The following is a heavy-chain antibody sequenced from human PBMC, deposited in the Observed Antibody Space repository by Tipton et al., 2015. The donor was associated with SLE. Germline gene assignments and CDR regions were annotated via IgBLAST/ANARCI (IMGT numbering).Heavy chain of an antibody. Sequence: QLVQSGAEVKKTGSSVKVSCKASGYTFTYRYLHWVRQAPGQALEWMGWITPFNGNTNYAQKFQDRVTITRDRSMSTAYMELSSLRSEDTAMYYCASARLVGATENAFDIWGQGTMVTVSS. J-gene: IGHJ3*02. D-gene: IGHD1-26*01. V-gene: IGHV1-45*02. CDR3: ASARLVGATENAFDI. CDR1: GYTFTYRY. CDR2: ITPFNGNT.